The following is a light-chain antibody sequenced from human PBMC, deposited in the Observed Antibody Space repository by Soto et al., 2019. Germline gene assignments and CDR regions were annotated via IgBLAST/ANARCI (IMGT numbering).Light chain of an antibody. J-gene: IGKJ4*01. V-gene: IGKV1-39*01. Sequence: DIQMTQSPSSLSASVGDRVTITCRASQSISSYLNWYQQKPGKAPKLLIYAASSLQSGVPSRFSGSGSGTHFTPTISSLQPEDFATYYCQQSYSTPDTFGGGTKVEIK. CDR2: AAS. CDR3: QQSYSTPDT. CDR1: QSISSY.